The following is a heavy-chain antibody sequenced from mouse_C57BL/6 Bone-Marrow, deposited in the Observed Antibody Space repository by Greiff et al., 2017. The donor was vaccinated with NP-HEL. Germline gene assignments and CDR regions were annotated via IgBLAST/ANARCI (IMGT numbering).Heavy chain of an antibody. CDR2: IYPGDGDT. J-gene: IGHJ4*01. CDR3: ATSNHAMDY. Sequence: LQESGPELVKPGASVKISCKASGYAFSSSWMNWVKQRPGKGLEWIGRIYPGDGDTNYNGKFKGKATLTADKYSSAAYMQLSSLTSEDSAVYFCATSNHAMDYWGQGTSVTVSS. D-gene: IGHD2-5*01. CDR1: GYAFSSSW. V-gene: IGHV1-82*01.